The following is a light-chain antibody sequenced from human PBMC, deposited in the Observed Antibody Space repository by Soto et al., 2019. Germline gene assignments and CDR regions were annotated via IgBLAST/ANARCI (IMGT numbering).Light chain of an antibody. Sequence: QSALAQPPSASGSPGQSVTISCTGTSSDVGGYNYVSWYQQHPGKAPKLVIYEVTKRPSGVPDRFSGSKSGNTASLTVSGLQAEDEADYYCSSFTGASTIFGTGTKATVL. CDR1: SSDVGGYNY. CDR3: SSFTGASTI. CDR2: EVT. V-gene: IGLV2-8*01. J-gene: IGLJ1*01.